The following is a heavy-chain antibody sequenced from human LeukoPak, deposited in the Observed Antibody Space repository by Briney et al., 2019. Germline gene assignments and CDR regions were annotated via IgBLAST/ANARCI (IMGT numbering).Heavy chain of an antibody. Sequence: SETLSLTCTVSGGSISNYYWSWIRQPPGKGLEWIGCIYYSGSTKYNPSHKSRVTISIDTSKNQFSLKLSSVTAADTAVYYCARDPSYYYGSGSYYEGDVFDIWGQGTMVTVSS. D-gene: IGHD3-10*01. CDR1: GGSISNYY. V-gene: IGHV4-59*13. CDR3: ARDPSYYYGSGSYYEGDVFDI. J-gene: IGHJ3*02. CDR2: IYYSGST.